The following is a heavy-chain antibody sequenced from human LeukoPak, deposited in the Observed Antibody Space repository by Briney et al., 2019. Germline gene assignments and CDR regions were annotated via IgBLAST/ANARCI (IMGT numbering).Heavy chain of an antibody. J-gene: IGHJ5*02. Sequence: GASVKVSCKASGGTFSSYAISWVRQAPGQGLEWMGGIFPIFGTANYAQKFQGRVTTTADESTSTAYMELSSLRSEDTAVYYCARGVLGDCSSTSCQVGFDPWGQGTLVTVSS. V-gene: IGHV1-69*13. D-gene: IGHD2-2*01. CDR3: ARGVLGDCSSTSCQVGFDP. CDR1: GGTFSSYA. CDR2: IFPIFGTA.